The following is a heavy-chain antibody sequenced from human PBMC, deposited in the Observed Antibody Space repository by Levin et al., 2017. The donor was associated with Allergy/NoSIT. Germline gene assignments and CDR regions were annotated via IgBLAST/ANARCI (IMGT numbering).Heavy chain of an antibody. CDR3: ARESPNTLQFDF. CDR1: GYTFTSYY. D-gene: IGHD2-8*01. CDR2: INPSGGTT. V-gene: IGHV1-46*01. J-gene: IGHJ4*02. Sequence: ASVKVSCKASGYTFTSYYMHWVRQAPGQGLEWMGIINPSGGTTTYAQRFQGRVTMTRDTSTNTVYIDLSGLTSEDTAVYYCARESPNTLQFDFWGQGTPVTVSS.